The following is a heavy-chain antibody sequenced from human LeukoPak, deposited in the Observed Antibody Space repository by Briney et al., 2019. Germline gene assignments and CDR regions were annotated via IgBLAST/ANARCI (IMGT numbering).Heavy chain of an antibody. D-gene: IGHD5-24*01. CDR2: ISPSGGST. J-gene: IGHJ5*02. CDR1: GYTFTGYW. Sequence: ASVKLSCKSFGYTFTGYWMHWVRQAPGQGPEWMGVISPSGGSTIYAQKFKGRVTLTRDMSTSTDYLELSSLRSEDTAVYYCARDNSVRDEAWWFNPWGQGTLVTVSS. V-gene: IGHV1-46*01. CDR3: ARDNSVRDEAWWFNP.